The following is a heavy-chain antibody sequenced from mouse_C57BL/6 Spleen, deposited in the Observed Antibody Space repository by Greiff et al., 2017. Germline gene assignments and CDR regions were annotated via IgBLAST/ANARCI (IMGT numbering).Heavy chain of an antibody. J-gene: IGHJ2*01. CDR3: ARDTTVVAHDY. V-gene: IGHV1-59*01. CDR1: GYTFTSYW. D-gene: IGHD1-1*01. CDR2: IDPSDSYT. Sequence: QVQLQQPGAELVRPGTSVKLSCKASGYTFTSYWMHWVKQRPGQGLEWIGVIDPSDSYTNYNQKLKGKATLTVNTSSSTAYMQLSSLTSEGSAVYYCARDTTVVAHDYWGQGTTLTVSS.